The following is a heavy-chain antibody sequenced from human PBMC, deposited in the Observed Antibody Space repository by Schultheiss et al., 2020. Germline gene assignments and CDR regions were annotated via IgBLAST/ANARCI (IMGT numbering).Heavy chain of an antibody. D-gene: IGHD3-16*02. Sequence: SETLSLTCAVSGGSISSSNWWSWVRPPPGKGLEWIGEIYHSGSTNYNPSLKSRVTISVDKSKNQFSLKLSSVTAADTAVYYCARVGELSLTPDYWGQGTLVTVSS. V-gene: IGHV4-4*02. CDR2: IYHSGST. J-gene: IGHJ4*02. CDR1: GGSISSSNW. CDR3: ARVGELSLTPDY.